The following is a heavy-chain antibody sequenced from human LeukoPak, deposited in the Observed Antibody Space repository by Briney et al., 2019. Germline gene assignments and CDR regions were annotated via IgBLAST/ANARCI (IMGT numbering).Heavy chain of an antibody. CDR2: ISYDGSNK. V-gene: IGHV3-30-3*01. D-gene: IGHD1-14*01. CDR3: ATGPRGSDYYYYGMDV. J-gene: IGHJ6*02. CDR1: GFTFSSYA. Sequence: GGSLRLSCAASGFTFSSYAMHWVRQAPGKGLEWVAVISYDGSNKYYADSVKGRFTISRANSKNTLYLQMNSLRAEDTAVYYCATGPRGSDYYYYGMDVWGQGTTVTVSS.